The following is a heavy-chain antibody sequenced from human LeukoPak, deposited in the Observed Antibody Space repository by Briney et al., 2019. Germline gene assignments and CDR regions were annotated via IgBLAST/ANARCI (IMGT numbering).Heavy chain of an antibody. CDR1: GGSISSSSYY. D-gene: IGHD3-10*01. CDR2: INHSGST. Sequence: PSETLSLTCTVSGGSISSSSYYWGWIRQPPGKGLEWIGEINHSGSTNYNPSLKSRVTISVDTSKNQFSLKLSSVTAADTAVYYCASFLLWFGGYYFDYWGQGTLVTVSS. CDR3: ASFLLWFGGYYFDY. V-gene: IGHV4-39*07. J-gene: IGHJ4*02.